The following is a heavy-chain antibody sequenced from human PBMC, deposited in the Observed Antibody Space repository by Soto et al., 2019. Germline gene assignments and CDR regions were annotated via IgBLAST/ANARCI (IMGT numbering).Heavy chain of an antibody. D-gene: IGHD1-26*01. CDR1: GFTFSSYA. CDR2: ISGSGGST. CDR3: PKAPRAYTGSSDFDY. V-gene: IGHV3-23*01. J-gene: IGHJ4*02. Sequence: PGGSLGVAWAASGFTFSSYAMGLVPQAPGKGLDWVSAISGSGGSTHYADSVKGRFTISRDNSKNTLYLQMNSLRAEDTAVYYCPKAPRAYTGSSDFDYWGQGTMFTVSS.